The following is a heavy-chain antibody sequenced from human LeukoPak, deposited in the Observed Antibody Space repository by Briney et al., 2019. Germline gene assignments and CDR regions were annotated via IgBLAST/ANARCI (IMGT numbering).Heavy chain of an antibody. D-gene: IGHD2-2*01. CDR3: ARGRRYCSSTSCYGVDVPPLDY. V-gene: IGHV4-34*01. CDR1: GGSFSGYY. Sequence: PSETLSLTCAVYGGSFSGYYWSWIRQPPGKGLEWIGEINHSGSTNYNPSLKSRVTISVDTSKNQFSLKLSSVTAADTAVYYCARGRRYCSSTSCYGVDVPPLDYWGQGTLVTVSS. J-gene: IGHJ4*02. CDR2: INHSGST.